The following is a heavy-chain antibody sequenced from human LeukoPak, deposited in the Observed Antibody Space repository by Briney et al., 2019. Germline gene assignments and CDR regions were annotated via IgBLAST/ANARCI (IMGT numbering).Heavy chain of an antibody. V-gene: IGHV4-59*01. J-gene: IGHJ5*02. CDR1: GGSISSYY. D-gene: IGHD6-19*01. CDR3: ATAVKGWFDP. Sequence: PSETLSLTCTVSGGSISSYYWSWIRQPPGKGLEWIGYIYYSGSTNYNPSLKSRVTISVDTSKNQFSLKLSSVTAADTAAYYCATAVKGWFDPWGQGTLVTVSS. CDR2: IYYSGST.